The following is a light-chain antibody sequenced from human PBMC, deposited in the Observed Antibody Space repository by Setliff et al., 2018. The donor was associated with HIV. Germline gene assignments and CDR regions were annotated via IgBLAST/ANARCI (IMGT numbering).Light chain of an antibody. Sequence: QPVLTQPPSASASLGVSVTLTCTLSSDYSDDKVDWYQQRPGKGPRFVMRVGTGGIVGSKGDGIPDRFSVLGSGLNRYLTIKNIQEEDESDYHCGADHGSGSNFVYVFGTGTKVTVL. CDR3: GADHGSGSNFVYV. J-gene: IGLJ1*01. CDR1: SDYSDDK. CDR2: VGTGGIVG. V-gene: IGLV9-49*01.